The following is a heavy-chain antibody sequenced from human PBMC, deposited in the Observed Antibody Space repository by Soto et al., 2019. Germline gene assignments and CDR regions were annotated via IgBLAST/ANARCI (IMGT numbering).Heavy chain of an antibody. CDR3: ATSKVGATTVDP. J-gene: IGHJ5*02. D-gene: IGHD1-26*01. CDR1: GYTLTELS. Sequence: ASVKVSCKVSGYTLTELSMHWVRQAPGKGLEWMGGFDPEDGETIYAQKFQGRVTMTEDTSTDTAYMELSSLRSEDTAVYYCATSKVGATTVDPWGQGTLVTVSS. V-gene: IGHV1-24*01. CDR2: FDPEDGET.